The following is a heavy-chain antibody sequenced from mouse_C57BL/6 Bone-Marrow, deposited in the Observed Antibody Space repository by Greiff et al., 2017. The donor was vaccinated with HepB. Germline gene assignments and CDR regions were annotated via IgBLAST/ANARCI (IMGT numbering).Heavy chain of an antibody. Sequence: QVQLQQPGAELVKPGASVKLSCKASGYTFTSYWMHWVKQRPGQGLEWIGMIHPNSGSTNYNEKFKSKATLTVDKSSSTAYMQLSSLTSEDSAVYYCARSGYDYDDYYAMDYWGQGTSVTVSS. CDR1: GYTFTSYW. V-gene: IGHV1-64*01. CDR2: IHPNSGST. J-gene: IGHJ4*01. D-gene: IGHD2-4*01. CDR3: ARSGYDYDDYYAMDY.